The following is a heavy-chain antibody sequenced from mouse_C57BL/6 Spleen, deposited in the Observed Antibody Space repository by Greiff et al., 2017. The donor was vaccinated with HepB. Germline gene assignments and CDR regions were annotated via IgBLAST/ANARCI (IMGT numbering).Heavy chain of an antibody. CDR1: GFTFSSYT. CDR3: ERLTIYYGYDVGYFDY. CDR2: ISGGGGNT. V-gene: IGHV5-9*01. J-gene: IGHJ2*01. D-gene: IGHD2-2*01. Sequence: EVQRVESGGGLVKPGGSLKLSCAASGFTFSSYTMSWVRQTPEKRLEWVATISGGGGNTYYPDSVKGRFTISRDNAKNTLYLQMSSLRSEDTALYYCERLTIYYGYDVGYFDYWGQGTTLTVSS.